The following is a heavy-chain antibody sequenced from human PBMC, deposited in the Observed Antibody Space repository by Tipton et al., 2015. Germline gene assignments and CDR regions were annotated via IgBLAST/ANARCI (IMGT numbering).Heavy chain of an antibody. Sequence: TLSLTCDVSGYSISSGYYWGWIRQPPGKGLEWIGSIFHRGDTNYNPSLKSRVTISRDTSKNQFSLRLSSVTAADTAVYYCACQDYDLLSRDYPAIDYWGQGTLVIVSS. CDR1: GYSISSGYY. J-gene: IGHJ4*02. CDR3: ACQDYDLLSRDYPAIDY. CDR2: IFHRGDT. V-gene: IGHV4-38-2*01. D-gene: IGHD3-3*01.